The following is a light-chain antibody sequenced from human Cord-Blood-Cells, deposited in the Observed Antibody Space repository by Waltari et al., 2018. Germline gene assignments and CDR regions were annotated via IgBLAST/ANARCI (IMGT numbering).Light chain of an antibody. V-gene: IGKV3-11*01. J-gene: IGKJ1*01. CDR1: QSVSSY. CDR2: DAS. CDR3: QQRSNWPPT. Sequence: EIVFTQSPATLSLSPGERANISCRASQSVSSYLAWYQQKPGQAPRLLIYDASNRATGIPARFSGSGSGTDFTLTISSLEPEDFAVYYCQQRSNWPPTFGQGTKVEIK.